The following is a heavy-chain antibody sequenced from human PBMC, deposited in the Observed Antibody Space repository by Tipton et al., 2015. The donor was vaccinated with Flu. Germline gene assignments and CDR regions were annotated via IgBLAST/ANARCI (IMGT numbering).Heavy chain of an antibody. CDR3: ARGSGSGTDVTFYF. CDR2: MSASGSS. CDR1: GDSMSSFY. D-gene: IGHD3-10*01. V-gene: IGHV4-4*07. Sequence: TLSLTCTVSGDSMSSFYWTWIRQPAGKGLEWIGRMSASGSSKYKPSLQSRITMSVDTSKNQFSLRLTSVTSADTAVCYCARGSGSGTDVTFYFWGQGTLGTVSS. J-gene: IGHJ4*02.